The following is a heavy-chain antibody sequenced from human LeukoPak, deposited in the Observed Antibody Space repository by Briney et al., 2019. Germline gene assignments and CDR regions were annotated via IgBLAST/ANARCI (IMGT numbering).Heavy chain of an antibody. CDR3: AKDSPLGYCSSTSCYVFDY. Sequence: GGSLRLSCAASGFTFSNYAMSWVRQAPGKGLEWVSAISGSGGSTYYADSVKGRFTISRDNSKNTLYLQMNILRAEDTAVYYCAKDSPLGYCSSTSCYVFDYWGQGTLVTVSS. J-gene: IGHJ4*02. CDR2: ISGSGGST. CDR1: GFTFSNYA. D-gene: IGHD2-2*01. V-gene: IGHV3-23*01.